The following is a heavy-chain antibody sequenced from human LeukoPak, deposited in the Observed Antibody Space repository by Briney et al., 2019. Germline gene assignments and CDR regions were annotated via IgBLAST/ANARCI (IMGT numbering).Heavy chain of an antibody. CDR3: ARGLFDFWSGRRPYFDY. CDR1: GGSFSGYY. J-gene: IGHJ4*02. V-gene: IGHV4-34*01. CDR2: INHSGST. D-gene: IGHD3-3*01. Sequence: SETLSLTCAVYGGSFSGYYWGWTRQPPGKGLEWIGEINHSGSTNYNPSLKSRVTISVDTSKNQFSLKLSSVTAADTAVYYCARGLFDFWSGRRPYFDYWGQGTLVTVSS.